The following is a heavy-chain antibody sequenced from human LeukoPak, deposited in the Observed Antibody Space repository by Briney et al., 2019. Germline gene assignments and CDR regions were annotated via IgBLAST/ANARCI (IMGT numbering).Heavy chain of an antibody. CDR2: ISAYNGNT. CDR1: GYTFTSYG. J-gene: IGHJ5*02. CDR3: ARDHYEYFDLLTGPPGDP. V-gene: IGHV1-18*01. D-gene: IGHD3-9*01. Sequence: ASVKVSCKASGYTFTSYGISWVRQAPGQGLEWMGWISAYNGNTNYAQKLQGRVTMTTDTSTSTAYMELSRLRSDDTAVYYCARDHYEYFDLLTGPPGDPWGQGTLVTVSP.